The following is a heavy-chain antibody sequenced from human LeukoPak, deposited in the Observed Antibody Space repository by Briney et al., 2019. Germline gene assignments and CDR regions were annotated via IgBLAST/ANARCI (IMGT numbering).Heavy chain of an antibody. CDR1: GFTFSDYY. CDR3: ARDRLSIVVVPAAVDY. CDR2: ISSSGSTI. D-gene: IGHD2-2*01. V-gene: IGHV3-11*04. Sequence: GSLRLSCAASGFTFSDYYMSWIRQAPGKGLEWVSYISSSGSTIYYADSVKGRFTISRDNAKNSLYLQMNSLRAEDTAVYYCARDRLSIVVVPAAVDYWGQGTLVTVSS. J-gene: IGHJ4*02.